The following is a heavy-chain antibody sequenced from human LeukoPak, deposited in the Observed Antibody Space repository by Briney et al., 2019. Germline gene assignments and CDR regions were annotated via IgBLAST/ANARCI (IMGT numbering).Heavy chain of an antibody. V-gene: IGHV4-59*01. CDR3: AREKGDYGSAMDV. Sequence: SETLSLTCTVSGGSISSYYWSWIRQPPGKGLEWIGYIYYSGSTNYNPPLKSRVTISVDTSKNQFSLKLSSVTAADTPVYYCAREKGDYGSAMDVWGQGTTVTVSS. CDR2: IYYSGST. D-gene: IGHD3-10*01. CDR1: GGSISSYY. J-gene: IGHJ6*02.